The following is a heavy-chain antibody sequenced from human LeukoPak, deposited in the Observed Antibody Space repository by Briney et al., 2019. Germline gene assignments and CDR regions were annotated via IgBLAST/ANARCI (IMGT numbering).Heavy chain of an antibody. D-gene: IGHD5-12*01. V-gene: IGHV3-11*03. J-gene: IGHJ4*02. CDR1: GFTFSDYY. CDR3: ARQSRSVDPLTY. Sequence: RGSLRLSCAASGFTFSDYYMSWIRQAPGKGLEWVSCISGRSSYTHYVDSVKGRFTISRDNARNSLYLQMNSLRADDTAVYFCARQSRSVDPLTYWGQGTLVTVSS. CDR2: ISGRSSYT.